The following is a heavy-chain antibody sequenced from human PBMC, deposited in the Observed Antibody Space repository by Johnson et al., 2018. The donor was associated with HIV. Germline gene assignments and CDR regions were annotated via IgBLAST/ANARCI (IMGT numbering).Heavy chain of an antibody. Sequence: VQLVESGGGLVKPGGSLRLSCAASGFTFDDYGMSWVRQAPGKGLEWVSGINWNGGRTSYADSVKGRFTISRDNAKRSLYMQMNSLRAEDTALYYCARVIGLGYYDSTANAFDIWGQGTMVTVSS. CDR2: INWNGGRT. V-gene: IGHV3-20*04. CDR1: GFTFDDYG. D-gene: IGHD3-22*01. J-gene: IGHJ3*02. CDR3: ARVIGLGYYDSTANAFDI.